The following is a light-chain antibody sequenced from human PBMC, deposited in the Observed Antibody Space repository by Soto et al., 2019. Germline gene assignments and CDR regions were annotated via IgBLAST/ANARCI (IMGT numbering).Light chain of an antibody. V-gene: IGKV2-28*01. Sequence: VMTQSPLSLPVTPGEPASISCRSSQSLLHSDGYHHLDWYLQKPGQSPQLLIYLASHRASGVRDTFSGSGSGTYFTLKISSLAAEDVGVYYCIDSFQSLNFGGGTTVQIK. J-gene: IGKJ4*01. CDR1: QSLLHSDGYHH. CDR3: IDSFQSLN. CDR2: LAS.